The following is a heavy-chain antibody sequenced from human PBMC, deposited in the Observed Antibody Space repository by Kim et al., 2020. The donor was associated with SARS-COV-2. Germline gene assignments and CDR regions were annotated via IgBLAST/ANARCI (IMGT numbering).Heavy chain of an antibody. D-gene: IGHD3-16*01. J-gene: IGHJ6*02. V-gene: IGHV3-7*01. Sequence: GGSLRLSCAASGFTFSSYWMSWVRQAPGKGLEWVANIKQDGSEKYYVDSVKGRFTISRDNAKNSLYLQMNSLRAEDTAVYYCARSGENSKWVYYYYGMDVWGQGTTVTVSS. CDR1: GFTFSSYW. CDR3: ARSGENSKWVYYYYGMDV. CDR2: IKQDGSEK.